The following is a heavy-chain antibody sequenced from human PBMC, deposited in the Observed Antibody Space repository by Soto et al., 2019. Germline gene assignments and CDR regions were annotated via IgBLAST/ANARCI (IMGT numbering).Heavy chain of an antibody. CDR1: GGSFSDYY. CDR2: INQSRST. Sequence: QVQLQQWGAGLLKTSETLSLTCAVYGGSFSDYYWTWIRQPPGKGLEWIGEINQSRSTNYRPSLRSRVTMSVDTSKTQFSLKMSSVTAADTAVYYCVCSSSDYFYCMDVWGQGTTVTVSS. CDR3: VCSSSDYFYCMDV. D-gene: IGHD6-6*01. J-gene: IGHJ6*02. V-gene: IGHV4-34*01.